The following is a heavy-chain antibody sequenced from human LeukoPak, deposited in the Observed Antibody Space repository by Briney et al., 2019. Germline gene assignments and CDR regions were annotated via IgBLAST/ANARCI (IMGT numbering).Heavy chain of an antibody. D-gene: IGHD3-3*01. Sequence: GGSLRLSCAASGFTFSSYAMSWVRQAPGKGLEWVSAISGSGGSTYYADSVKGRFTISRDNSKNTLYLQMNSLRAEDTAVYYCAKLTYYDFWSGYSAYYIDVWGKGTTVTVSS. CDR2: ISGSGGST. J-gene: IGHJ6*03. CDR1: GFTFSSYA. V-gene: IGHV3-23*01. CDR3: AKLTYYDFWSGYSAYYIDV.